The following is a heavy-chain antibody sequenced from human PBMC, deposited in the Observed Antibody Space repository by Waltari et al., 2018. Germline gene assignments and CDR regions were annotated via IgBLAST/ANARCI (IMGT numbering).Heavy chain of an antibody. Sequence: EVQLVQSGAEVKKPGATVKISCKVSGYTFTDYYMHWVQQAPGKGLEWMGLVDPEDGETIYAEKVQGRVTITADTSTDTAYLELSSLRSADTAVYYCATGAMVRGPYRQAGYWGQGTLVTVSS. CDR3: ATGAMVRGPYRQAGY. J-gene: IGHJ4*02. D-gene: IGHD3-10*01. CDR1: GYTFTDYY. V-gene: IGHV1-69-2*01. CDR2: VDPEDGET.